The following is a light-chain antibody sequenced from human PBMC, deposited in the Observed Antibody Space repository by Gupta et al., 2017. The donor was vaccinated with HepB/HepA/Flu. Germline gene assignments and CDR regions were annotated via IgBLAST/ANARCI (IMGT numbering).Light chain of an antibody. CDR3: QQHYSDPPT. CDR2: WAS. Sequence: IVLPQSPDSLAVWLGDRATINCKSSQSVFYSVNNKNYLVWYQQKPGQPPKLLINWASIRESGVPDRFSGSGSGTDFTLTISSLQAEDVAVYYCQQHYSDPPTFGPGTQVDIK. J-gene: IGKJ3*01. V-gene: IGKV4-1*01. CDR1: QSVFYSVNNKNY.